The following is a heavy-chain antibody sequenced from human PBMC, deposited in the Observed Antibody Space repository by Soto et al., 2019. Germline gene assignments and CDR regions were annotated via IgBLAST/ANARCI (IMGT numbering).Heavy chain of an antibody. D-gene: IGHD2-15*01. V-gene: IGHV4-39*01. CDR2: IHYSGRT. Sequence: QLQLQESGPGLVRPSETLSLTCAVSGGSISSNTFYWTWIRQPPGEGREWIGAIHYSGRTYYRPSLKSRITVSVDTTKNQFSLKLSSVTATDTAVYYCARRGGGSTSYYFDYWGQGALVTVSS. J-gene: IGHJ4*02. CDR3: ARRGGGSTSYYFDY. CDR1: GGSISSNTFY.